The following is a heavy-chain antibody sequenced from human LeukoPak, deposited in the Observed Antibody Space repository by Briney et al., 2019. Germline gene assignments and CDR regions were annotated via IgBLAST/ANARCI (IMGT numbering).Heavy chain of an antibody. CDR3: ARDNVVWSDNGVEDAFDI. CDR1: GYTFTGYH. D-gene: IGHD4-17*01. V-gene: IGHV1-2*02. CDR2: IDPKSGGT. J-gene: IGHJ3*02. Sequence: ASVKVSCKASGYTFTGYHIHWVRQAPGQGLEWMGWIDPKSGGTLYAQSFQGRVTMTRDTSITTAYMDVSSLRSDDTALYYCARDNVVWSDNGVEDAFDIWGQGTMVTVTS.